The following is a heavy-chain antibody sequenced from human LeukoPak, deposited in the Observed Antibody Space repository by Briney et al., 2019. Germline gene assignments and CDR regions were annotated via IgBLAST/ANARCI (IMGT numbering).Heavy chain of an antibody. CDR3: ARGVSLGYCSSTSCYNDWFDP. V-gene: IGHV4-34*01. CDR1: GGSFSGYY. D-gene: IGHD2-2*02. J-gene: IGHJ5*02. Sequence: PSETLSLTCAVYGGSFSGYYWSWLRQPPGKGLEWLGEINHSGSTNYNPSLNSRVTISVDTSKNQFSLKLSSVTAADTAVYYCARGVSLGYCSSTSCYNDWFDPWGQGTLVTVSS. CDR2: INHSGST.